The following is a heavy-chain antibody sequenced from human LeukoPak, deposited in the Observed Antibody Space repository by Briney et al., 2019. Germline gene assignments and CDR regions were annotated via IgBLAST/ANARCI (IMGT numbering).Heavy chain of an antibody. CDR3: AKGRWLRSGHAFDI. V-gene: IGHV3-23*01. Sequence: GGSLRLSCAVSGFMFSGYGMSWVRQAPGKGLEWVSGIGGSGDNINYADSVKGRFTISRDNSKNTLYLQMNSLRAEDTAVYYCAKGRWLRSGHAFDIWAKGQWSPSLQ. CDR1: GFMFSGYG. J-gene: IGHJ3*02. D-gene: IGHD5-12*01. CDR2: IGGSGDNI.